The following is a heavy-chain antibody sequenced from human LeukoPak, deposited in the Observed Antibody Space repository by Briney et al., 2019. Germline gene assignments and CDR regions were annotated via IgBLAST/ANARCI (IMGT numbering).Heavy chain of an antibody. D-gene: IGHD1-26*01. V-gene: IGHV3-13*01. CDR1: GFTFSSYD. CDR2: IGTAGDT. CDR3: AAGELYYYYGMDV. J-gene: IGHJ6*02. Sequence: GGSLRLSCAASGFTFSSYDMHWVRQATGKGLERVSAIGTAGDTYYPGSVKGRFTISRENAKNSLYLQMNSLRSEDTAVYYCAAGELYYYYGMDVWGQGTTVTVSS.